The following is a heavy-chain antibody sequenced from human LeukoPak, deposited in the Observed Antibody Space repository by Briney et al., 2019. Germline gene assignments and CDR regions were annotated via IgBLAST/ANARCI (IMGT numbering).Heavy chain of an antibody. CDR1: GYSFSKYW. V-gene: IGHV5-51*01. CDR2: IYSDESLI. CDR3: GRYGLSGNGYTSYFYYGVDL. Sequence: GESLKISCTASGYSFSKYWIGWVRQTPGKGLEWMGLIYSDESLIRYSPSFEGQVTISADNSINTAYLQWNSLKASDTAMYYCGRYGLSGNGYTSYFYYGVDLWGQGTAVTVSS. J-gene: IGHJ6*02. D-gene: IGHD5-24*01.